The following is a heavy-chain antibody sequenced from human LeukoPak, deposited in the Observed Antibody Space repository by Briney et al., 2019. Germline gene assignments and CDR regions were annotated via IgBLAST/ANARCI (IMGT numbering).Heavy chain of an antibody. CDR3: ARDLGRSGGSCYSDY. CDR2: ISSSDSGTYI. V-gene: IGHV3-21*01. D-gene: IGHD2-15*01. Sequence: GGSLRLSCAASGFTFGSFSMTWVRQAPGKGLEWVSTISSSDSGTYIYYADSVKGRFTISRDNAKSSLYLQMNSLRAENTAVYYCARDLGRSGGSCYSDYWGQGTLVTVSS. CDR1: GFTFGSFS. J-gene: IGHJ4*02.